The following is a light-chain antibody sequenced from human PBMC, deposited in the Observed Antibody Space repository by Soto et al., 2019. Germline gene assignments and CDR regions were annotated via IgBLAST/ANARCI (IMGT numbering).Light chain of an antibody. CDR1: QRVSATY. V-gene: IGKV3-20*01. J-gene: IGKJ1*01. CDR3: PHYGISTRT. Sequence: EIVLTQSPGTLSLSPGESATLSCRATQRVSATYLAWYQQKPCQAPRLLIYSAASRATDIPDRFSGSWSWTDFTLAISRLEHDDFAVYWCPHYGISTRTFGKGTKVEIK. CDR2: SAA.